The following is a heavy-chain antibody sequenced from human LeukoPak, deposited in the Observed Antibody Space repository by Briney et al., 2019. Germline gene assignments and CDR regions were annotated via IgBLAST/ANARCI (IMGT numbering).Heavy chain of an antibody. V-gene: IGHV1-69*13. Sequence: ASVKVSCKASGYTFTSYDISWVRQAPGQGLEWMGGIIPIFGTANYAQKFQGRVTITADESTSTAYMELSSLRSEDTAVYYCARDQSSVDAFDIWGQGTMVTVSS. CDR1: GYTFTSYD. CDR3: ARDQSSVDAFDI. J-gene: IGHJ3*02. CDR2: IIPIFGTA. D-gene: IGHD5/OR15-5a*01.